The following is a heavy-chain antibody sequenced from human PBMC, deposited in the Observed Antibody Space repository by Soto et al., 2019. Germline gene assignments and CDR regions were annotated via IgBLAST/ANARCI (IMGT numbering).Heavy chain of an antibody. Sequence: EVQLVQSGAEVKKPGESLKISCKGSGYSFTTYWIGWVRQMPGKGLEWMGIVYPGDSETRYSPSFQGQVTISAAKSISTAYLQWSSLEASDTAMYYCARHMNTAAAGTDCDYWGQGPLVTVSS. V-gene: IGHV5-51*01. D-gene: IGHD6-13*01. CDR2: VYPGDSET. J-gene: IGHJ4*02. CDR1: GYSFTTYW. CDR3: ARHMNTAAAGTDCDY.